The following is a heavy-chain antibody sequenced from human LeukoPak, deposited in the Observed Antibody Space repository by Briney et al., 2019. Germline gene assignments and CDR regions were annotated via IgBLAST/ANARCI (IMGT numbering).Heavy chain of an antibody. CDR2: INPSDGST. V-gene: IGHV1-46*01. CDR1: GCSFTGYY. Sequence: ASVKVSCKASGCSFTGYYIHWVRQAPGQGLEWLGIINPSDGSTSYSEKIQGRVTMTRDTSTSTFYMELSSLRWEDTAVYYCARRAASGSFGHWGQGTLVTVSS. J-gene: IGHJ4*02. CDR3: ARRAASGSFGH. D-gene: IGHD6-13*01.